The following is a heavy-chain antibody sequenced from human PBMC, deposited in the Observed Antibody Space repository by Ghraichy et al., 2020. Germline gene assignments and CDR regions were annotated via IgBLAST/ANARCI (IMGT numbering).Heavy chain of an antibody. Sequence: GGSLRLSCAASGFTFDDYAMHWVRQAPGKGLEWVSGISWNSGSIGYADSVKGRFTISRDNAKNSLYLQMNSLRAEDTALYYCAKDIGTVTTWVYYYYGMDVWGQGTTVTVSS. J-gene: IGHJ6*02. CDR2: ISWNSGSI. CDR3: AKDIGTVTTWVYYYYGMDV. D-gene: IGHD4-17*01. CDR1: GFTFDDYA. V-gene: IGHV3-9*01.